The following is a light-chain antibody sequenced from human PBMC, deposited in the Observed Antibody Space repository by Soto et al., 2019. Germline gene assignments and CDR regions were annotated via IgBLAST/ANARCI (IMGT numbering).Light chain of an antibody. CDR1: SSNIGSNT. CDR3: AAWDDSLKGVV. Sequence: QSVLTQPPSASGTPGQRVTISCSGSSSNIGSNTVNWYQQLPGTAPKLLIYSNHQRPSGVPDRFSGSQSGTSASLAISGLQSEDEADYYCAAWDDSLKGVVFGGGTQLTVL. J-gene: IGLJ2*01. V-gene: IGLV1-44*01. CDR2: SNH.